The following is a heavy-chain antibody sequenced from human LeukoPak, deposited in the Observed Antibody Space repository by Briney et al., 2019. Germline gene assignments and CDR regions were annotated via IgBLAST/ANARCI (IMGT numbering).Heavy chain of an antibody. D-gene: IGHD5-24*01. J-gene: IGHJ5*02. CDR1: GGSISSGGYY. CDR2: IYYSGST. CDR3: ASASNPGGLRSTMKYNWFDP. V-gene: IGHV4-31*03. Sequence: SQTLSLTCTVSGGSISSGGYYWSWIRQHPGKGLEWIGYIYYSGSTYYNPSLKSRVTISVDTSKNQFSLKLSSVTAADTAVYYCASASNPGGLRSTMKYNWFDPWGQGTLVTVSS.